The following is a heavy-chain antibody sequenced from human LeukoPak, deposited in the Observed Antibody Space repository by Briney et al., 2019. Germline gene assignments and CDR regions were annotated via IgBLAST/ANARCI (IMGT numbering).Heavy chain of an antibody. D-gene: IGHD4-17*01. CDR3: ARGGDYGDYLYYYYGMDV. CDR1: GDSVSSNSAA. V-gene: IGHV6-1*01. CDR2: TYYRSKWYN. J-gene: IGHJ6*02. Sequence: SQTLSLTCAISGDSVSSNSAAWNWIRQSPSRGLEWLGRTYYRSKWYNDYAVSVKSRITINPDTSKNRFSLQLNSVTPEDTAVYYCARGGDYGDYLYYYYGMDVWGQGTTVAVSS.